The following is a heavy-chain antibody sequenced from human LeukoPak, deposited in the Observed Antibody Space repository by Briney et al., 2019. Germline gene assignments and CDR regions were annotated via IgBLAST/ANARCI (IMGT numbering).Heavy chain of an antibody. D-gene: IGHD6-13*01. Sequence: SETLSLTCTVSGGSISSYYWSWIRQPPGKGLEWIGYIYYSGSTNYNPSLKSRVTISVDTSKNQFSLKLSSVTAADTAVYYCARVAAGNLFYYYYGMDVWGQGTTVTVSS. V-gene: IGHV4-59*01. CDR3: ARVAAGNLFYYYYGMDV. J-gene: IGHJ6*02. CDR1: GGSISSYY. CDR2: IYYSGST.